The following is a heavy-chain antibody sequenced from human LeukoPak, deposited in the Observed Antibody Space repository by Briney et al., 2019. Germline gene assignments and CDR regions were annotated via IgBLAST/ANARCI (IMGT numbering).Heavy chain of an antibody. CDR2: IRYDGSNK. CDR3: AKIRGVVPAATPDY. J-gene: IGHJ4*02. CDR1: GFTFSSYG. V-gene: IGHV3-30*02. D-gene: IGHD2-2*01. Sequence: GGSLRLSCAASGFTFSSYGMHWVRQAPGKGLEWVAFIRYDGSNKYYADSVKDRFTISRDNSKNTLYLQMNSLRAEDTAVYYCAKIRGVVPAATPDYWGQGTLVTVSS.